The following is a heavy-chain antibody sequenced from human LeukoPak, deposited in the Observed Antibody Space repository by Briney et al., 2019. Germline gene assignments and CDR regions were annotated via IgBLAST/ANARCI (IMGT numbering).Heavy chain of an antibody. V-gene: IGHV3-33*08. J-gene: IGHJ5*02. CDR2: IWYDGSNK. CDR1: GFTFSSYG. D-gene: IGHD3-22*01. CDR3: ARDRGGPYYYDSSGYPNWFDP. Sequence: GGSLRLSCEASGFTFSSYGMHWVRQAPGKGLEWVAVIWYDGSNKYYADSVKGRFTISRDNSKNTLYLQMNSLRAEDTAVYYCARDRGGPYYYDSSGYPNWFDPWGQGTLVTVSS.